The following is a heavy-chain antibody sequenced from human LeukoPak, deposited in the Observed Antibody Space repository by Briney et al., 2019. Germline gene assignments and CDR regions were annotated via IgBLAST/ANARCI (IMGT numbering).Heavy chain of an antibody. V-gene: IGHV3-48*03. CDR1: GFTFSNFA. Sequence: GGSLRLSCEASGFTFSNFAMNWVRQAPGKGLEWISFISSGGTTISYAESVRGRFTISRGNARNSLFLQMNSLRVEDTAVYYCARDLMPYVDPEYFDHWGQGTLVTVSS. D-gene: IGHD3-9*01. CDR3: ARDLMPYVDPEYFDH. CDR2: ISSGGTTI. J-gene: IGHJ4*02.